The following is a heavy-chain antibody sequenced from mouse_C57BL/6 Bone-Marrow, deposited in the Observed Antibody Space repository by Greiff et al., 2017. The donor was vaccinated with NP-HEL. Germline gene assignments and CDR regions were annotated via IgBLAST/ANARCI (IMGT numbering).Heavy chain of an antibody. CDR3: ARVDYGYDYAMDY. D-gene: IGHD2-2*01. Sequence: QVQLQQSGAELVMPGASVKLSCKASGYTFTSYWMHWVKQRPGQGLEWIGEIDPSDSYTNYNQKFKGKSTLTVDKSSSTAYMQLSSLTSEDSAVYYCARVDYGYDYAMDYWGQGTSVTVSS. J-gene: IGHJ4*01. CDR2: IDPSDSYT. CDR1: GYTFTSYW. V-gene: IGHV1-69*01.